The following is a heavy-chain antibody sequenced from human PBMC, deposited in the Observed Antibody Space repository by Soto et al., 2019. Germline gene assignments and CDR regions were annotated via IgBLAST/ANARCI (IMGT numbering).Heavy chain of an antibody. D-gene: IGHD6-6*01. V-gene: IGHV3-23*01. J-gene: IGHJ5*02. CDR3: AKDPITSSSGFNWFDP. Sequence: PGGSLRLSCAASGFTFSSYAMSWVRQAPGKGLEWVSAISGSGGSTYYADSVKGRFTISRDNSKNTLYLQMNSLRAEDTAVYYCAKDPITSSSGFNWFDPWGQGTLVTVSS. CDR1: GFTFSSYA. CDR2: ISGSGGST.